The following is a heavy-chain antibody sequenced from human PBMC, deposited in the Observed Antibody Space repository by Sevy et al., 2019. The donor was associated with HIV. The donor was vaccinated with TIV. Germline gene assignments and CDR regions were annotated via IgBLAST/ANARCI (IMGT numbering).Heavy chain of an antibody. CDR2: ISNSGSDI. CDR1: GFTFSSYE. Sequence: GESLKISCVASGFTFSSYEMNWVRQAPGKGLEWVSYISNSGSDIHYSDSLRGRFTISRDNSKNTLSLLMNSLRAEDTALYYCAKAGVAVAGTFDLFYFDYWGQGTLVTVSS. J-gene: IGHJ4*02. V-gene: IGHV3-48*03. CDR3: AKAGVAVAGTFDLFYFDY. D-gene: IGHD6-19*01.